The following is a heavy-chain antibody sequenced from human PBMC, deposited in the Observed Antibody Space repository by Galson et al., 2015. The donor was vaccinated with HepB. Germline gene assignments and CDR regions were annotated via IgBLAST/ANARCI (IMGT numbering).Heavy chain of an antibody. CDR2: IKSKTDGGTT. J-gene: IGHJ4*02. Sequence: LRLSCAASGFTFSNAWMSWVRQAPGKGLEWVGRIKSKTDGGTTDYAAPVKGRFTISRDDSKNTLYLQMNSLKTEDTAVYYCTTGLYDSSGYYYDYFDYWGQGTLVTVSS. CDR1: GFTFSNAW. V-gene: IGHV3-15*01. CDR3: TTGLYDSSGYYYDYFDY. D-gene: IGHD3-22*01.